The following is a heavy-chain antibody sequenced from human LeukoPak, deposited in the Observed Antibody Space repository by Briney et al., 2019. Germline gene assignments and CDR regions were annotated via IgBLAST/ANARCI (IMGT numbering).Heavy chain of an antibody. CDR1: GYTFTGYY. Sequence: GASVKVSCKASGYTFTGYYMHWVRQAPGQGLEWMRWINPNSGGTNYAQKFQGRVTMTRDTSISTAYMELSRLRSDDTAVYYCARAGFGVVVPAAIGWFDPWGQGTLVTVSS. J-gene: IGHJ5*02. CDR3: ARAGFGVVVPAAIGWFDP. V-gene: IGHV1-2*02. CDR2: INPNSGGT. D-gene: IGHD2-2*01.